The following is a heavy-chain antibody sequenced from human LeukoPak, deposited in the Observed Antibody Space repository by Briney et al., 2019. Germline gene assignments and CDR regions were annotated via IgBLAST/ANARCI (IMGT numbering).Heavy chain of an antibody. V-gene: IGHV3-21*01. CDR3: ARDYYDSSGYSRIFDY. D-gene: IGHD3-22*01. CDR2: ISSSSSYI. CDR1: GFTFSSYS. J-gene: IGHJ4*02. Sequence: EGSLRLSCAASGFTFSSYSMNWVRQAPGKGLEWVSSISSSSSYIYYADSVKGRFTISRDNAKNSLYLQMNSLRAEDTAVYYCARDYYDSSGYSRIFDYWGQGTLVTVSS.